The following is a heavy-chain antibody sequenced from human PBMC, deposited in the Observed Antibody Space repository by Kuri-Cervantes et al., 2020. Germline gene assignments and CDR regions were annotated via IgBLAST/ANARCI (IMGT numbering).Heavy chain of an antibody. CDR2: ISTDSTTT. CDR1: RITLSMYA. D-gene: IGHD2-2*01. V-gene: IGHV3-48*02. Sequence: GESLKISCAASRITLSMYAMSWVRQAPGKGPEWVSYISTDSTTTHYAESVKGRFTISRDNAKNSVYLQINSLRDEDTAVYYCARRDSTSGGGIWGQGTLVTVSS. CDR3: ARRDSTSGGGI. J-gene: IGHJ4*02.